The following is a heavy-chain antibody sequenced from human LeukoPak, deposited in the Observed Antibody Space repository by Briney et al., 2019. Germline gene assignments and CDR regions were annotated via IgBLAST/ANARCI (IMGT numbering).Heavy chain of an antibody. CDR1: VLTFRNYC. Sequence: GGFLRLSCAASVLTFRNYCMHWVRHAPCKGREWLVSISYDGSNKYYADSVRGRFTISKDNSQNTLYLQMNSLRAEDTAVYYCASHRGDYATGYFDYWGQGTLVTVSS. CDR3: ASHRGDYATGYFDY. V-gene: IGHV3-30*03. D-gene: IGHD1-1*01. J-gene: IGHJ4*02. CDR2: ISYDGSNK.